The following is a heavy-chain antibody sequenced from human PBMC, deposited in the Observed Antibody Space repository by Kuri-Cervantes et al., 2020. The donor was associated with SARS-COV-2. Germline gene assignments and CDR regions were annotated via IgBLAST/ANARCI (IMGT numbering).Heavy chain of an antibody. CDR1: GFTFSSYA. J-gene: IGHJ3*02. V-gene: IGHV3-48*01. CDR2: ISSSSSTI. D-gene: IGHD3-3*01. Sequence: GGSLRLSCAASGFTFSSYAMNWVRQAPGKGLEWVSYISSSSSTIYYADSVKGRFTISRDNAKNSLYLQMNSLRAEDTAVYYCAKPQRITIFGVVIMVDAFDIWGQGTMVTDSS. CDR3: AKPQRITIFGVVIMVDAFDI.